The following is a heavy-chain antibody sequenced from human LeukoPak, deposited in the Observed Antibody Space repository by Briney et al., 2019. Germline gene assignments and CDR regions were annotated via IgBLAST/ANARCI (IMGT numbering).Heavy chain of an antibody. V-gene: IGHV1-69*04. Sequence: SVKVSCKASGGTFSSYAISWVRQAPGQGLEWMGRIIPILGIANYAQKFQGRVTITADKSTSTAYMELSSLRSDDTAVYYCARDLERSSCYKPLWYFDNGGQGPLVTVSS. D-gene: IGHD6-13*01. CDR2: IIPILGIA. CDR1: GGTFSSYA. CDR3: ARDLERSSCYKPLWYFDN. J-gene: IGHJ4*02.